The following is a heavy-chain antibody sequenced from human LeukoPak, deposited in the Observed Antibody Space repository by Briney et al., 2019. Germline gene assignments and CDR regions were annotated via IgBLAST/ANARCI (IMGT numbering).Heavy chain of an antibody. CDR3: AREPGWGHNYYYMDV. V-gene: IGHV4-38-2*02. CDR2: VSHNTGA. J-gene: IGHJ6*03. D-gene: IGHD1-26*01. CDR1: GYSIGSNFY. Sequence: KPSETLSLTCAVSGYSIGSNFYWGWIRHTPGKGLEWLGSVSHNTGASYNPSFKSRVTISLDTSKNHFSLTLTSVTAADTAVYFCAREPGWGHNYYYMDVWGKGTTVAVSS.